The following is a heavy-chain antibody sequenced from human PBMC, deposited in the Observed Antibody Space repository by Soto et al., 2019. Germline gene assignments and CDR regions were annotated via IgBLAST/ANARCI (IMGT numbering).Heavy chain of an antibody. CDR3: ERHRRETGKYARPLEY. V-gene: IGHV4-39*01. CDR1: GGSISSSDYY. D-gene: IGHD1-1*01. Sequence: SETLSLTCTVSGGSISSSDYYWGWIRQSPGKGLEWIGAISYGGYTYHNPSLRSRVTISVDKSKSQFSLDLTSVTAADTAVYYCERHRRETGKYARPLEYWGQGTLVTV. CDR2: ISYGGYT. J-gene: IGHJ4*02.